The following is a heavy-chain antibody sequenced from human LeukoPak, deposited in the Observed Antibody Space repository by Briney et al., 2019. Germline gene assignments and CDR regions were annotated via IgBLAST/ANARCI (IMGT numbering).Heavy chain of an antibody. Sequence: WASVKVSCKASGGTFSSYAIIWVRQAPGQGLEWMGGIIPIFGTANYAQKFQGRVTITADESTSTAYMELSSLRSEDTAVYYCARDSHYYDSSGSVFDYWGQGTLVTVSS. D-gene: IGHD3-22*01. CDR3: ARDSHYYDSSGSVFDY. CDR2: IIPIFGTA. J-gene: IGHJ4*02. CDR1: GGTFSSYA. V-gene: IGHV1-69*13.